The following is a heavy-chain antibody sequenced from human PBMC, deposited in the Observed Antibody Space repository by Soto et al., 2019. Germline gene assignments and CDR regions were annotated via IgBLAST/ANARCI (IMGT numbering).Heavy chain of an antibody. CDR1: GGSISSGGYY. CDR3: ARDSSGYFSLHAFDI. CDR2: IYYSGST. Sequence: QVQLQESGPGLVKPSQTLSLTCTVSGGSISSGGYYWSWIRQHPGKGLEWIGYIYYSGSTYYNPSLNSRLTISVDTSKNQFSLKLSSVTAADTAVYYCARDSSGYFSLHAFDIWGQGTMVTVSS. V-gene: IGHV4-31*03. D-gene: IGHD3-22*01. J-gene: IGHJ3*02.